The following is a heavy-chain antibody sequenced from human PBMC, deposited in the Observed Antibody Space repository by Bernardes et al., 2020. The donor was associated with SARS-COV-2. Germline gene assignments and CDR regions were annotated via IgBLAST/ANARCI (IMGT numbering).Heavy chain of an antibody. V-gene: IGHV3-43*01. D-gene: IGHD3-3*01. J-gene: IGHJ3*01. CDR2: VSWDGSTT. CDR1: GFTFEFYT. Sequence: SLRLSCSASGFTFEFYTMHWVRQVPGQGLEWVSLVSWDGSTTNYADSVKGRFIISRDSSRNTVHLQMDSLRKEDTDLYYCATERQSLTVFGVGHDAFDFWGQGTMVTDSS. CDR3: ATERQSLTVFGVGHDAFDF.